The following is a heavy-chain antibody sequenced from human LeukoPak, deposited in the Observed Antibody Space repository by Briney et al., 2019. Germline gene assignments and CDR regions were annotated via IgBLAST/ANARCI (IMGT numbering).Heavy chain of an antibody. Sequence: ASVKVSCKACGYTFTGYYMHWVRQAPGQGLEWMGWINPNSDGTTYAQKFQGRVTMTRDTSISAAYMELSRLRSDDTAVYYCACGIQLWDPLDYWGQGTLVTVSS. J-gene: IGHJ4*02. CDR3: ACGIQLWDPLDY. CDR1: GYTFTGYY. D-gene: IGHD5-18*01. V-gene: IGHV1-2*02. CDR2: INPNSDGT.